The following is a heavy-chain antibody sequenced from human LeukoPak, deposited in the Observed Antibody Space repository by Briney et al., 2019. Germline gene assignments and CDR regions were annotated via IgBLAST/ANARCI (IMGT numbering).Heavy chain of an antibody. J-gene: IGHJ4*02. CDR1: GFTFSSYS. D-gene: IGHD5-18*01. V-gene: IGHV3-48*04. CDR3: ARDRSYGSFNY. CDR2: ISSSSSTI. Sequence: PGGSLRLSCAASGFTFSSYSMIWVRQAPGKGLEWVSYISSSSSTIYYADSVKGRFTISRDNAKNSLYLQMSSLRAEDTAVYYCARDRSYGSFNYWGQGTLVTVSS.